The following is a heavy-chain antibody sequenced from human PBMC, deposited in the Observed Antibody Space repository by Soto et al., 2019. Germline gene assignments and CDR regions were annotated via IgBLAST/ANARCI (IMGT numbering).Heavy chain of an antibody. V-gene: IGHV1-69*19. J-gene: IGHJ4*02. CDR3: AREVQVHTPAFVY. D-gene: IGHD3-10*01. Sequence: QVNLVQSGAEWKKPGSSVKVSCQSSGGPFTTYGMNWVRQAPEQGPEWMEDISPMFGAANYAPKFQGRVTITADESTGTSYMQLSSLTSEDTALYFCAREVQVHTPAFVYWGQGTLVTVSS. CDR1: GGPFTTYG. CDR2: ISPMFGAA.